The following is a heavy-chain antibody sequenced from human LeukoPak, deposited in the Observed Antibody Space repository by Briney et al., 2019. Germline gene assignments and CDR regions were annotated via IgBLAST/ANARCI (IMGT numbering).Heavy chain of an antibody. CDR2: IKGDGIST. J-gene: IGHJ4*02. D-gene: IGHD3-3*01. CDR1: GFDFSSNW. V-gene: IGHV3-74*01. Sequence: GGSPRLSCAASGFDFSSNWMHWVRHAPGQGLVWVSRIKGDGISTNYADSVKGRFTISRDIAKNTLYLQMNSLRAEDTGVYYCAKDHYWSIDYWGRGTLVTVSS. CDR3: AKDHYWSIDY.